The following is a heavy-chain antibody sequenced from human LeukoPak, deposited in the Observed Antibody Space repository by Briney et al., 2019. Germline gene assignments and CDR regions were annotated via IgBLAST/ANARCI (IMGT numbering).Heavy chain of an antibody. V-gene: IGHV1-46*01. Sequence: ASVKVSCKASGYTFTSYYMHWVRQAPGQGLEWMGIINPSGGSTSYAQKFQGRVTMTRDTSTSTVYMELSSLRSDDTAVYYCARDIYYYDRSDYAYVHYFDYWGQGTLVTVSS. CDR1: GYTFTSYY. J-gene: IGHJ4*02. D-gene: IGHD3-22*01. CDR2: INPSGGST. CDR3: ARDIYYYDRSDYAYVHYFDY.